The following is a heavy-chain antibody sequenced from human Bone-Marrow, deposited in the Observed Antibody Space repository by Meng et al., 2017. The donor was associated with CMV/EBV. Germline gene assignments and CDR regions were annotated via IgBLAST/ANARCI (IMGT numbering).Heavy chain of an antibody. D-gene: IGHD1-14*01. CDR3: ARKGRVGRNWFDP. J-gene: IGHJ5*02. Sequence: KASGYTFTYYPIHWVRQAPGQRLECMGRINAGDGHTKYSQKFQGRVTFTRDTSATTAYMHLSSLRSEDTAVYYCARKGRVGRNWFDPWGQGTLVTVSS. CDR1: GYTFTYYP. CDR2: INAGDGHT. V-gene: IGHV1-3*01.